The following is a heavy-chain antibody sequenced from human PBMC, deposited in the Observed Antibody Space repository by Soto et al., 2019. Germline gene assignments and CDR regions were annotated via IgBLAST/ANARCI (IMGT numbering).Heavy chain of an antibody. Sequence: PSETLSLTCTVSGGSVSSGSYYWSWSRQPPGKGLEWIGYIYYSGSTNYNPSLKSRVTISVDTSKNQFSLKLSSVTAADTAVYYCARDGGGYNFFDYWGQGTLVTVSS. V-gene: IGHV4-61*01. CDR3: ARDGGGYNFFDY. D-gene: IGHD5-12*01. CDR1: GGSVSSGSYY. J-gene: IGHJ4*02. CDR2: IYYSGST.